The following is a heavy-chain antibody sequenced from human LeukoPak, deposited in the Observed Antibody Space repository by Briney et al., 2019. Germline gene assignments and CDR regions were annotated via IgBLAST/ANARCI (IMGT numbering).Heavy chain of an antibody. Sequence: GGSLRLSCAASGFXFNTYWIHWVRQAPGKGLVWVSRINADGSSTRYADSVKGRFTISRDNAKNTLYLQMNSLRAEDTAVYYCARGVNGDSRFDPWGQGTLVTVSS. V-gene: IGHV3-74*01. J-gene: IGHJ5*02. CDR1: GFXFNTYW. D-gene: IGHD4-17*01. CDR2: INADGSST. CDR3: ARGVNGDSRFDP.